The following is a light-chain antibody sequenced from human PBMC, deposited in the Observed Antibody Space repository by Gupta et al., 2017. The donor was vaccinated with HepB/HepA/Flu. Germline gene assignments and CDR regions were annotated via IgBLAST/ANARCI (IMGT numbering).Light chain of an antibody. J-gene: IGKJ4*01. CDR1: QSVSSF. CDR3: QQRSNCLT. Sequence: EIVLTQSPATLSLSPGERATLSCRASQSVSSFLAWYQQKPGQAPRLLIYDACNRATGIPARFSGSGYGTDFTLTSSRREPEDFAVYYWQQRSNCLTFGGGTRVEIK. V-gene: IGKV3-11*01. CDR2: DAC.